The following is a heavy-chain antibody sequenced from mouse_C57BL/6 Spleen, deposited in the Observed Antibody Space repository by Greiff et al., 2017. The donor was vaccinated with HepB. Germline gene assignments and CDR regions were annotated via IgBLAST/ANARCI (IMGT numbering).Heavy chain of an antibody. D-gene: IGHD2-5*01. CDR1: GYTFTSYW. Sequence: QVQLKQPGAELVKPGASVKLSCKASGYTFTSYWMQWVKQRPGQGLEWIGEIDPSDSYTNYNQKFKGKATLTVDTSSSTAYMQLSSLTSEDSAVYYCASPSYYSPYYSNYEGVYFDYWGQGTTLTVSS. CDR2: IDPSDSYT. V-gene: IGHV1-50*01. CDR3: ASPSYYSPYYSNYEGVYFDY. J-gene: IGHJ2*01.